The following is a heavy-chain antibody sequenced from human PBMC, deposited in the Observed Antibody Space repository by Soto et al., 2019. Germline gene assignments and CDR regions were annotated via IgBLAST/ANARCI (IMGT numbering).Heavy chain of an antibody. Sequence: PGESLKISCKGSGYSFTSYWISWVRQMPGKGLEWMGKIDPSDSYTNYSPSFQGHVTISADKSVNTAYLQWRSLKTEDTAVYYCTAGKLYPSLDFDYWGQGTLVTVSS. V-gene: IGHV5-10-1*01. CDR2: IDPSDSYT. D-gene: IGHD2-8*01. CDR1: GYSFTSYW. J-gene: IGHJ4*02. CDR3: TAGKLYPSLDFDY.